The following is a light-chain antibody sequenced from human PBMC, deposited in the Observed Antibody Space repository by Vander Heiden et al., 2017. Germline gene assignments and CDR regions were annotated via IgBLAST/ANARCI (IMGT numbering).Light chain of an antibody. Sequence: DIQMTQSPSCLSAAIGDRVTITCRASQSIGTYLNWYLQKPRKAPNLLSSAASILRSGVPSRFIGSGSGTDFTLTISGLQPGDFATYYCQQGYDTPRTFGQGTKVEIK. CDR1: QSIGTY. CDR3: QQGYDTPRT. CDR2: AAS. V-gene: IGKV1-39*01. J-gene: IGKJ1*01.